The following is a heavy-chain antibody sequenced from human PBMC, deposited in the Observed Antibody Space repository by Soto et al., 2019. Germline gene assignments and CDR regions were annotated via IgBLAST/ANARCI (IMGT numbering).Heavy chain of an antibody. J-gene: IGHJ4*02. CDR3: ARPGYCSGATCYSGDY. CDR1: GGSVSNSDYY. V-gene: IGHV4-39*01. D-gene: IGHD2-15*01. Sequence: SETLSLTCTVSGGSVSNSDYYWGWIRQPPGKGLEWIGSIHYTGSTYYNPSLKSRVTISVDTSKNQFSLKLNSVTAADTAVYYCARPGYCSGATCYSGDYWGQGTLVTVSS. CDR2: IHYTGST.